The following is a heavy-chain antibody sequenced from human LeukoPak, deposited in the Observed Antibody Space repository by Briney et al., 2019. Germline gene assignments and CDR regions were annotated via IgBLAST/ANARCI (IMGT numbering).Heavy chain of an antibody. CDR2: INHSGST. CDR3: ARGRDGGGAD. D-gene: IGHD5-24*01. J-gene: IGHJ4*02. CDR1: VEPFSSYY. Sequence: PSETLSLTCAVYVEPFSSYYWSCIPHPPAKGLEWIGEINHSGSTNYNPSLKSRVTISVVTSKNQFSLKLSSVTAAERAVYYGARGRDGGGADWGQGTLVTVSS. V-gene: IGHV4-34*01.